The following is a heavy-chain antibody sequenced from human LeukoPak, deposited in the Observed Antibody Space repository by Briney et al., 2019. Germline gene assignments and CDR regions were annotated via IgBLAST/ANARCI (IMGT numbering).Heavy chain of an antibody. J-gene: IGHJ4*02. Sequence: PGGSLRLSCAASGFTFSAYAMHWVRQAPGKGLEWVSLISWDGGSTYYADSVKGRFTISRDNSKNSLYLQMNSLRAEDTALYYCAKDSGTIAAAGINYWGQGTLVTVSS. D-gene: IGHD6-13*01. CDR3: AKDSGTIAAAGINY. V-gene: IGHV3-43D*03. CDR1: GFTFSAYA. CDR2: ISWDGGST.